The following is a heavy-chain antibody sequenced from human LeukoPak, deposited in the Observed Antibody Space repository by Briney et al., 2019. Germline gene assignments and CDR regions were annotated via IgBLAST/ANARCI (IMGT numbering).Heavy chain of an antibody. J-gene: IGHJ4*02. CDR2: IHYTEST. CDR3: ARDGYSGSSLFDY. V-gene: IGHV4-59*11. D-gene: IGHD1-26*01. Sequence: KPSETLSLTCTVSGGSITSHFWSWIRQPPGKGLEWIGYIHYTESTNYNLSLKSRVTISVDTSKNQCSLKLSSVTAADTAVYYCARDGYSGSSLFDYWGQGTLVTVSS. CDR1: GGSITSHF.